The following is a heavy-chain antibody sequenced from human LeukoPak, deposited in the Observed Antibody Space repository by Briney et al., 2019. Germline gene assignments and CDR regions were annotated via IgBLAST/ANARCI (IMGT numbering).Heavy chain of an antibody. V-gene: IGHV4-61*02. CDR1: GGSISSGSYY. CDR3: ARKSSGSIDY. Sequence: SETLSPTCTVSGGSISSGSYYWSWIRQPAGKGLEWIGRIYTSGSTNYNPSLKSRVTISVDTSKNQFSLKLSSVTAADTAVYYCARKSSGSIDYWGQGTLVTVSS. J-gene: IGHJ4*02. CDR2: IYTSGST. D-gene: IGHD1-26*01.